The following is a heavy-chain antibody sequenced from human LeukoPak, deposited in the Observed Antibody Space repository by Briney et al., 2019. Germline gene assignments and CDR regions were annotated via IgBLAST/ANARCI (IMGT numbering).Heavy chain of an antibody. CDR1: GYTFTSYG. V-gene: IGHV1-18*01. J-gene: IGHJ4*02. CDR3: ATDFSGFWSGYSFGY. Sequence: ASVKVSCKASGYTFTSYGISWVRQAPGQGLEWMGWISAYNGNTNYAQKLQGRVTMTTDTSTSTAYMELRSLRSDDTAVYYCATDFSGFWSGYSFGYWGQGTLVTVSS. CDR2: ISAYNGNT. D-gene: IGHD3-3*01.